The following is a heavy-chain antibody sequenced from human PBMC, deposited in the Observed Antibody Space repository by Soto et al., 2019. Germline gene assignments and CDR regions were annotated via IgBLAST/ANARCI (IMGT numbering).Heavy chain of an antibody. CDR2: IDPSDSYT. Sequence: GESLKISCKGSGYSFTSYWISWVRQMPGKGLEWMGRIDPSDSYTNYSPSFQGHVTISADKSISTAYLQWSSLKASDTAMYYCARHLNTDHSSSWYAHYYGMDVWGQGTTVTVSS. J-gene: IGHJ6*02. CDR3: ARHLNTDHSSSWYAHYYGMDV. V-gene: IGHV5-10-1*01. D-gene: IGHD6-13*01. CDR1: GYSFTSYW.